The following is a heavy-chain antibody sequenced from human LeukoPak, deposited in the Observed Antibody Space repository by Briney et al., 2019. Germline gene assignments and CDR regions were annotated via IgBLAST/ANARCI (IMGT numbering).Heavy chain of an antibody. D-gene: IGHD3-3*01. CDR3: ARLFTIFGVGYYGMDV. CDR2: VSYSGRT. V-gene: IGHV4-59*12. CDR1: GASISNYY. Sequence: SETLSLTCTVSGASISNYYWSWIRQPPGKGLECIGYVSYSGRTNHNPSLKSRVTISVDTSKNQFSLKLSSVTAADTAVYYCARLFTIFGVGYYGMDVWGQGTTVTVSS. J-gene: IGHJ6*02.